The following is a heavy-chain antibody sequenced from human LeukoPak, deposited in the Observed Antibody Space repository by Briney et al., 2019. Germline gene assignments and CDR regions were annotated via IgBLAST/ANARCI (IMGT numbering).Heavy chain of an antibody. Sequence: SETLSLTCTVSGASIRNYYWSWIRQPAGKGLEWIGRIVPSGSTNYNPSPKSRVTMSVDTSKNQLSLKLNSVTAADTAVYYCAKEGAAPGPDFDYWGQGTLVIVSS. V-gene: IGHV4-4*07. D-gene: IGHD6-13*01. CDR1: GASIRNYY. J-gene: IGHJ4*02. CDR2: IVPSGST. CDR3: AKEGAAPGPDFDY.